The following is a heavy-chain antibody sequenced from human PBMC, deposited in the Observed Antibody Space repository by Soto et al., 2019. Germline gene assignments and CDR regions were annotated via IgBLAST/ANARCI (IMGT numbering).Heavy chain of an antibody. V-gene: IGHV3-74*01. CDR2: TTSDGSSS. CDR1: GFTFSSYW. D-gene: IGHD6-19*01. Sequence: GGSLRLSCAASGFTFSSYWIHWVRQAPGEGLVWVSRTTSDGSSSSYADSVKGRFSVSRDNAKNTLYLQMNSLRVEDTAVYYCARGSYISGPTSFDYWGQGTLVTVSS. CDR3: ARGSYISGPTSFDY. J-gene: IGHJ4*02.